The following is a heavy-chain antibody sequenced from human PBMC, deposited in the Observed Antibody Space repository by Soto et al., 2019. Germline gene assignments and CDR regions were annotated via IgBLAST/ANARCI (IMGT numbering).Heavy chain of an antibody. Sequence: SVKVSCKASGYTFTSYYMHWVRQAPGQGLEWMGGIIPIFGTANYAQKFQGRVTITADQSTSTAYMELSSLRSEDTAVYYCARGSSPHYYYDSSGYTPFDYWGQGTLVTVSS. CDR1: GYTFTSYY. CDR2: IIPIFGTA. D-gene: IGHD3-22*01. V-gene: IGHV1-69*13. J-gene: IGHJ4*02. CDR3: ARGSSPHYYYDSSGYTPFDY.